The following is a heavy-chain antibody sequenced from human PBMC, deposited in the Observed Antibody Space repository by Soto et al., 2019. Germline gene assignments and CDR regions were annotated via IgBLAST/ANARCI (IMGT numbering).Heavy chain of an antibody. CDR2: ISGSGGST. CDR3: ATSLVATIDFDY. J-gene: IGHJ4*02. D-gene: IGHD5-12*01. V-gene: IGHV3-23*01. CDR1: GFTFSSYA. Sequence: GGSLRLSCAASGFTFSSYAMSWVRQAPGKGLEWVSAISGSGGSTYYADSVKGRFTISRDNSKNTLYLQMNSLRAEDTAVYYCATSLVATIDFDYWGQGTLVTVYS.